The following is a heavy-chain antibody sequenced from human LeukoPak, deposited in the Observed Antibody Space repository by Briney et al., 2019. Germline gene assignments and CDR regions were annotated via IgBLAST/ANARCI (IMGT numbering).Heavy chain of an antibody. CDR2: ISSSGSTI. CDR1: GFTFSDYY. D-gene: IGHD5-18*01. CDR3: ARVSYGYYYYMDV. V-gene: IGHV3-11*01. Sequence: GGSLRLSCAASGFTFSDYYMSWIRQAPGKGLEWVSYISSSGSTIYYADSVKGRFTISRDNAKNSLYLQMNSLRAEDTAVHYCARVSYGYYYYMDVWGKGTTVTVSS. J-gene: IGHJ6*03.